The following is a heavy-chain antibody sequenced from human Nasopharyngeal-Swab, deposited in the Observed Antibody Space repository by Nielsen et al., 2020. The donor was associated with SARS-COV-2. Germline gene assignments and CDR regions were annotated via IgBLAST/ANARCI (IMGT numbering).Heavy chain of an antibody. CDR3: ARENYEYVWGTSGGMDV. Sequence: GGSLRLSCAASGFTFSSYEMNWVRQAPGKGLEWVSYISSSGSTIYYADSVKGRFTISRDNAKNSLYLQMNSLRAEDTAVYYCARENYEYVWGTSGGMDVWGQGTTVTVSS. J-gene: IGHJ6*02. CDR2: ISSSGSTI. CDR1: GFTFSSYE. V-gene: IGHV3-48*03. D-gene: IGHD3-16*01.